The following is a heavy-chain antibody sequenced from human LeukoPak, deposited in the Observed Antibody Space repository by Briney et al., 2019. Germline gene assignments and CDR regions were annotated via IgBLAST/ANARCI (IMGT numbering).Heavy chain of an antibody. Sequence: GGSLRLSCAASGFTFDDYGMSWVRQAPGKGLEWVSGINWSGGSTGYADSVKGRFTISRDNAKNSLYLQMTSLRAEDTAVYYCAKVSWASRRNCGNYPFDSWGQGTLVTVSS. J-gene: IGHJ4*02. CDR1: GFTFDDYG. V-gene: IGHV3-20*04. D-gene: IGHD1-26*01. CDR3: AKVSWASRRNCGNYPFDS. CDR2: INWSGGST.